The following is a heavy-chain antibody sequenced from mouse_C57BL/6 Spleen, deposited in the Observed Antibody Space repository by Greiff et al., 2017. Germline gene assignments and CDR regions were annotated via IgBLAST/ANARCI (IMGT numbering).Heavy chain of an antibody. CDR2: IHPNSGST. CDR1: GYTFTSYW. CDR3: ARRELGDYGYYAMDY. Sequence: QVQLQQPGAELVKPGASVKLSCKASGYTFTSYWMHWVKQRPGQGLEWIGMIHPNSGSTNYNEKFKSKATLTVDKSSSTAYMQLSSLTSEDSAVYYCARRELGDYGYYAMDYWGQGTSVTVSS. D-gene: IGHD2-4*01. V-gene: IGHV1-64*01. J-gene: IGHJ4*01.